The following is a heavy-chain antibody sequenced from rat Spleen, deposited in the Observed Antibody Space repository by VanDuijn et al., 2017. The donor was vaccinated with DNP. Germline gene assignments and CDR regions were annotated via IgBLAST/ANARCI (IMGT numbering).Heavy chain of an antibody. J-gene: IGHJ2*01. Sequence: EVQLVESGGGLVQPGRSLKLSCAASGFTFSDHYMAWVRQAPTKGLEWVTYISYDGGSANYGESVKGRFTISRDNTKSTLYLQMNSLRSEDTATYYCTRDTGDYYSALFDYWGQGVMVTVSS. D-gene: IGHD1-6*01. CDR2: ISYDGGSA. CDR1: GFTFSDHY. CDR3: TRDTGDYYSALFDY. V-gene: IGHV5-20*01.